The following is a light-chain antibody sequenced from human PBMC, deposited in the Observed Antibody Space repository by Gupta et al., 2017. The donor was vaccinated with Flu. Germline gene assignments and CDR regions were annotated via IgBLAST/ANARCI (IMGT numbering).Light chain of an antibody. J-gene: IGKJ2*01. CDR3: QKEDYWPTT. V-gene: IGKV3-15*01. CDR1: QSVSVH. Sequence: PPSLSLSPGVTFTLSCRASQSVSVHVTWYQQKPSQSPRRLIYVASARAAAVPARFSGSGSGTAFTLTIDSLQSEDFAVYDCQKEDYWPTTFGQGIKVEIK. CDR2: VAS.